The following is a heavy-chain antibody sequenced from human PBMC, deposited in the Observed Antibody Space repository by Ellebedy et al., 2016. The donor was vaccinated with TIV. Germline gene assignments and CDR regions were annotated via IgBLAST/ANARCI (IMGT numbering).Heavy chain of an antibody. CDR2: IRQDGSRV. CDR3: ARDSGSGAFDI. Sequence: PGGSLRLSCAASGFTFSSYWMPRVRHAPGKGRKWVANIRQDGSRVNYVDSVKGRFTISRDNAKNSLHLQMNGLRAEDTAVYYCARDSGSGAFDIWGQGTLVTVSS. J-gene: IGHJ3*02. D-gene: IGHD3-10*01. CDR1: GFTFSSYW. V-gene: IGHV3-7*01.